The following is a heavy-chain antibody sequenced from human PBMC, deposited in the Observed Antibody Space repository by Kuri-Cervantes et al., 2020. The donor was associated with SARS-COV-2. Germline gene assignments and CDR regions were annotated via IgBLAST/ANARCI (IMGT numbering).Heavy chain of an antibody. CDR2: INHSGST. CDR1: GGSFSGYY. Sequence: SQTLSLTCAVYGGSFSGYYWSWIRQPPGKGLEWIGEINHSGSTNYNPSLKSRVTISVDTSKNQFSLKLSSVTAADTAVYYCARRGPTTVTTFTSLAEVGFQHWRQGTLVTVSS. D-gene: IGHD4-17*01. V-gene: IGHV4-34*01. J-gene: IGHJ1*01. CDR3: ARRGPTTVTTFTSLAEVGFQH.